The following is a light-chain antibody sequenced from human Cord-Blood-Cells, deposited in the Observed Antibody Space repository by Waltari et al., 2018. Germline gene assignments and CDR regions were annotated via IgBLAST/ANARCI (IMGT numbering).Light chain of an antibody. J-gene: IGLJ3*02. V-gene: IGLV2-14*03. CDR3: SSYTSSSTLV. CDR1: SSDVGGYNY. CDR2: DVS. Sequence: QSALTQPASVSGSPGQSITISCTGTSSDVGGYNYVSWYQQHPGKAPKLMIYDVSNRRAGVSNRLSGSKSGSTASLTISGLQAEDEADYYCSSYTSSSTLVFGGGTKLTVL.